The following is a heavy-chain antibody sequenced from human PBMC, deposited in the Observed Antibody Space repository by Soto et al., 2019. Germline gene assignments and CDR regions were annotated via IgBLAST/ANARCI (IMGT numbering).Heavy chain of an antibody. J-gene: IGHJ6*02. Sequence: QVELVQSGAEVKKPGSSVKVSCQASEDTFRNYAISWVRRAPGQGLEWMGWISPYNGHTQFVQRFQGRVSMTTDTSTKTAYMELRNLRSDDTAHYYCARDLTIVPATHPRLENYGMDVWGQGTTVIVSS. D-gene: IGHD2-2*01. CDR2: ISPYNGHT. CDR3: ARDLTIVPATHPRLENYGMDV. V-gene: IGHV1-18*01. CDR1: EDTFRNYA.